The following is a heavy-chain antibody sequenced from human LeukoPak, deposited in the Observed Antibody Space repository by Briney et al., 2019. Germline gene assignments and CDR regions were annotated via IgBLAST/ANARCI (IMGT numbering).Heavy chain of an antibody. D-gene: IGHD3-3*01. CDR3: ALGKYYDFWSGYYTDFDY. Sequence: GASVKVSCKASGYTFTSYDINWVRQATGQGLEWMGWMNPNSGNTGYAQKFQGRVTITADESTSTAYMELSSLRSEDTAVYYCALGKYYDFWSGYYTDFDYWGQGTLVTVSS. CDR2: MNPNSGNT. V-gene: IGHV1-8*01. J-gene: IGHJ4*02. CDR1: GYTFTSYD.